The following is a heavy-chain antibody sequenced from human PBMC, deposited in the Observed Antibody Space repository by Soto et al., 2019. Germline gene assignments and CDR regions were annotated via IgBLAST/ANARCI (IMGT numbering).Heavy chain of an antibody. D-gene: IGHD3-10*01. V-gene: IGHV3-33*08. J-gene: IGHJ1*01. CDR3: AREEGAGDYYGSGSYWGYFQH. CDR1: GFTFSSYG. CDR2: IWYDGSNK. Sequence: QTGGSLRLSCAASGFTFSSYGMHWVRQAPGKGLEWVAVIWYDGSNKYYADSVKGRFTISRDNSKNTLYLQMNSLRAEDTAVYYCAREEGAGDYYGSGSYWGYFQHWGQGTLVTVSS.